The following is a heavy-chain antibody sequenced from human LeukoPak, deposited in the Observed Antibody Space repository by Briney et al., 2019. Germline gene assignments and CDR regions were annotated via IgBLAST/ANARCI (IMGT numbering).Heavy chain of an antibody. J-gene: IGHJ3*02. D-gene: IGHD2/OR15-2a*01. CDR1: GFTVSSNF. V-gene: IGHV3-66*01. CDR2: IYSGGST. Sequence: HPGGSQRLSCAASGFTVSSNFMSWVRQAPGKGLEWVSAIYSGGSTYYADSVKGRFTISRDISKNTLFFEMNSLRAEDTAVYYCGREILPSYAFDIWGQGTMVTVSS. CDR3: GREILPSYAFDI.